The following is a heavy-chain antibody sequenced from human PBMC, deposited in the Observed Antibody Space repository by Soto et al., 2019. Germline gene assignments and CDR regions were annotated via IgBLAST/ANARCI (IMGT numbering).Heavy chain of an antibody. CDR3: VRGEGGYGNGTIDY. CDR2: ISYIGTT. Sequence: QVQLQESGPGLVKPSETLSLTCTVSGGSISNYYWSWVRQSPGKGLEWIGYISYIGTTNYNPSFKRRVTISLDTSKDQFSLKLRSVTPADTAVYYCVRGEGGYGNGTIDYWGQGTLVTVSS. J-gene: IGHJ4*02. D-gene: IGHD5-18*01. CDR1: GGSISNYY. V-gene: IGHV4-59*01.